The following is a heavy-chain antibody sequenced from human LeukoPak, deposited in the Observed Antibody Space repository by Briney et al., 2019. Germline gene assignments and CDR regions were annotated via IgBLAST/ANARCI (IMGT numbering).Heavy chain of an antibody. CDR3: AGRSGSYYSYYFDY. J-gene: IGHJ4*02. D-gene: IGHD1-26*01. CDR1: GGSISSSSYY. Sequence: PSETLSPTCTVSGGSISSSSYYWGWIRQPPGKGLEWIGSIYYSGSTYYNPSLKSRVTISVDTSKNQFSLKLSSVTAADTAVYYCAGRSGSYYSYYFDYWGQGTLVTVPS. V-gene: IGHV4-39*01. CDR2: IYYSGST.